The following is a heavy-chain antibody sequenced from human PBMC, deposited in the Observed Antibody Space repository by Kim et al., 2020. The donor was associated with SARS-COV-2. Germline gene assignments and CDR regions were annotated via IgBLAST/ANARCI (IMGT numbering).Heavy chain of an antibody. Sequence: GGSLRLSCAASGFTFDDYAMHWVRQAPGKGLEWVSGISWNSGSIGYADSVQGRFTISRDNAKNSLYLQMNSLRAEDTALYYCAKDLGYSSGLFDYWGQGTLVTVSS. CDR1: GFTFDDYA. D-gene: IGHD6-19*01. CDR3: AKDLGYSSGLFDY. J-gene: IGHJ4*02. V-gene: IGHV3-9*01. CDR2: ISWNSGSI.